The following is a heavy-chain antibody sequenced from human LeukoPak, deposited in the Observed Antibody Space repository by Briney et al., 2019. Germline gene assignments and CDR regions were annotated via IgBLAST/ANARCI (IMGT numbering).Heavy chain of an antibody. D-gene: IGHD4-23*01. CDR1: GGSITSGGYY. CDR2: IYYSGST. V-gene: IGHV4-31*03. Sequence: SQTLSLTCTVSGGSITSGGYYWSWIRQHPGKSLEWIGYIYYSGSTYYNPSLKSRVTISVDTSKNQFSLKLSSVTAADTAVYYCARATATVVEFDCWGQGTLVTVSS. J-gene: IGHJ4*02. CDR3: ARATATVVEFDC.